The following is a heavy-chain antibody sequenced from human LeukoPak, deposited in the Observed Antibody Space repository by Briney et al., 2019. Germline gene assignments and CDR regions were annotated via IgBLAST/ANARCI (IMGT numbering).Heavy chain of an antibody. J-gene: IGHJ4*02. V-gene: IGHV3-7*04. CDR3: ARQNFEY. CDR1: GFTFSNYW. CDR2: IKQDGSDK. Sequence: GGSLRLSCAASGFTFSNYWMTWVRQAPGEGLEWVANIKQDGSDKYYVDSVKGRFTISRDNAKNSLYLQMNSLGAEDTAVYYCARQNFEYWAQGTLVTVSS.